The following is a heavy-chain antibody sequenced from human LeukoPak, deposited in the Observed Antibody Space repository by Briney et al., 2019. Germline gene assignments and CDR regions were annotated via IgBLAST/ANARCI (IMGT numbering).Heavy chain of an antibody. Sequence: ASVKVSCKASGYTFTSYDINWVRQAPGQGLEWMGIINPSGGSTSYAQKFQGRVTMTRDTSTSTVYMELSSLRSEDTAVYYCARDRYYDSSGHDAFDIWGQGTMVTVSS. D-gene: IGHD3-22*01. CDR3: ARDRYYDSSGHDAFDI. V-gene: IGHV1-46*01. CDR1: GYTFTSYD. J-gene: IGHJ3*02. CDR2: INPSGGST.